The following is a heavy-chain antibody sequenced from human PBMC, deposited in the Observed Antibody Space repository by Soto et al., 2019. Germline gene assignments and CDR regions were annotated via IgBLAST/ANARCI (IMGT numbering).Heavy chain of an antibody. CDR2: IVVGSGNT. V-gene: IGHV1-58*02. CDR1: GFTFTSSA. CDR3: AGVLVKGVSSGDYYYYYMYV. J-gene: IGHJ6*03. D-gene: IGHD3-22*01. Sequence: QLQLVQSGPEVKKPGTSVKVSCKASGFTFTSSAMQWVRQARGQRLEWIGWIVVGSGNTNYAQKFQERVTITRDMSTSTAYMELSSLRSEDTAVYYCAGVLVKGVSSGDYYYYYMYVWGKGTTVTVSS.